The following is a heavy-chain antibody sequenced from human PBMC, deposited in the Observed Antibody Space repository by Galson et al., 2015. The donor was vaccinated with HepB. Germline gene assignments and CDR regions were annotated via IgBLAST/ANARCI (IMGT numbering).Heavy chain of an antibody. D-gene: IGHD3-10*01. CDR3: ARDGAGEWLGGYYGMDV. V-gene: IGHV3-30-3*01. Sequence: SLRLSCAASGFTFSSYAMHWVRQAPGKGLEWVAVISYDGSNKYYADSVKGRFTISRDNSKNTLYLQMNSLRAEDTAVYYCARDGAGEWLGGYYGMDVWGQGTTVTVSS. J-gene: IGHJ6*02. CDR1: GFTFSSYA. CDR2: ISYDGSNK.